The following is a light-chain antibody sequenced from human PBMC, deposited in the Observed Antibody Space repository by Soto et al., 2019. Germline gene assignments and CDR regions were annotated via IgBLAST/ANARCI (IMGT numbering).Light chain of an antibody. CDR3: QDFDSPQWT. CDR1: QSVSSY. V-gene: IGKV3-11*01. Sequence: EIVLTQSPATLSLSPGERATLSCRASQSVSSYLAWYQQKPGQAPRLLIYDASNRATGIPARFSGSGSGTDFTLTISSLEPEDFAVYYCQDFDSPQWTFGQGTKIE. CDR2: DAS. J-gene: IGKJ1*01.